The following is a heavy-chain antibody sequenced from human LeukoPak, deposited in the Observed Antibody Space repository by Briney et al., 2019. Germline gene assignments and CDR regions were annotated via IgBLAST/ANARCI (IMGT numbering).Heavy chain of an antibody. CDR1: GFTFSSYW. CDR2: IKQDGSEK. CDR3: ARAYCSSTSCYKEGYYYYYMDV. Sequence: GGSLRLSCAASGFTFSSYWMSWVRQAPGKGLEWVANIKQDGSEKYYLDSVKGRFTISRDNAKNSLYLQMNSLRAEDTAVYYCARAYCSSTSCYKEGYYYYYMDVWGKGTTVTVSS. J-gene: IGHJ6*03. V-gene: IGHV3-7*01. D-gene: IGHD2-2*02.